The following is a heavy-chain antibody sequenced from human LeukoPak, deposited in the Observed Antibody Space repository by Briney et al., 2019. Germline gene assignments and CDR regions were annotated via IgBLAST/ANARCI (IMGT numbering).Heavy chain of an antibody. J-gene: IGHJ3*02. CDR1: GGSFSGYY. CDR2: INHSGST. Sequence: SETPSLTCAVYGGSFSGYYWSWIRQPPGKGLEWIGEINHSGSTNYNPSLKSRVKSRVTKSLDTAKNQVSLKLSSVTAADTAVYYCARGGSDYGDYVGAFDIWGQGTMVTVSS. V-gene: IGHV4-34*01. CDR3: ARGGSDYGDYVGAFDI. D-gene: IGHD4-17*01.